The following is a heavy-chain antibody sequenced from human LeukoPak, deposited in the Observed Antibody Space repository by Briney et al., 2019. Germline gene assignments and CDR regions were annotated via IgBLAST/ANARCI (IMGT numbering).Heavy chain of an antibody. CDR3: AKEPFRGFHYFDY. J-gene: IGHJ4*02. V-gene: IGHV3-21*01. CDR2: ISSSSSYI. CDR1: GFTFSSYS. Sequence: KPGGSLRLSCAASGFTFSSYSMNWVRQAPGKGLEWVSSISSSSSYIYYADSVKGRFTISRDNAKNSLYLQMNSLRAEDTAVYYCAKEPFRGFHYFDYWGQGTLVTVSS.